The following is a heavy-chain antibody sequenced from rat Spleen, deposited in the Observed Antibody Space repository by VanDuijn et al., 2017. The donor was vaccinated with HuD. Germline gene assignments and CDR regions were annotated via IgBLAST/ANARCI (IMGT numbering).Heavy chain of an antibody. Sequence: QVQLKESGPGLVQPSQTLSLTCTVSGFSLISYTVSWVRQPPGKGLEWMGRMNYNGDTSYNSALKSRLSISRDTSKNQVFLKMNSLQTDDTGTYYCTIHPRYWGQGVMVTVSS. D-gene: IGHD3-1*01. CDR3: TIHPRY. CDR1: GFSLISYT. J-gene: IGHJ2*01. CDR2: MNYNGDT. V-gene: IGHV2-63*01.